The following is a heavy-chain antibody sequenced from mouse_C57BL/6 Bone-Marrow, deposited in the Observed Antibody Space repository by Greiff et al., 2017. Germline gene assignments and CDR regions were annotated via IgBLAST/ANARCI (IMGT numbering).Heavy chain of an antibody. Sequence: VQLQQSGAELVKPGASVKMSCKASGYTFTSYWMNWVKQRPGQGLEWIGVIDPGDSDTNYNEKFKGKATMTVDTSSSTAYMHLSSLTSEDCAVYYCARRLLTTVGAYGGQGTLVTVSA. CDR1: GYTFTSYW. V-gene: IGHV1-59*01. CDR3: ARRLLTTVGAY. J-gene: IGHJ3*01. CDR2: IDPGDSDT. D-gene: IGHD1-1*01.